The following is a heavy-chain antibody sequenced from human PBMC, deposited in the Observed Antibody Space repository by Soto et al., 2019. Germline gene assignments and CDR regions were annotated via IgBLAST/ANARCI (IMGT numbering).Heavy chain of an antibody. CDR2: IYYSGST. D-gene: IGHD3-22*01. CDR1: GGSISSSSYY. Sequence: SETLSLTCTVSGGSISSSSYYWGWIRQPPGKGLEWIGSIYYSGSTYYNPSLKSRVTISVDTSKNQFSLKLSSVTAANTAVYYCARQNYYDSSGPWDFDYWGQGTLVTVSS. CDR3: ARQNYYDSSGPWDFDY. V-gene: IGHV4-39*01. J-gene: IGHJ4*02.